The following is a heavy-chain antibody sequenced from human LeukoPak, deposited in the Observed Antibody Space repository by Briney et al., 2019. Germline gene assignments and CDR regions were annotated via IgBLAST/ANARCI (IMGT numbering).Heavy chain of an antibody. V-gene: IGHV1-24*01. Sequence: ASVKVSCKASGYTFTSYDINWVRQAPGKGLEWMGGFDPEDGETIYAQKFQGRVTMTEDTSTDTAYMELSSLRSEDTAVYYCATWGGYSYGNRWFDPWGQGTLVTVSS. J-gene: IGHJ5*02. CDR2: FDPEDGET. D-gene: IGHD5-18*01. CDR3: ATWGGYSYGNRWFDP. CDR1: GYTFTSYD.